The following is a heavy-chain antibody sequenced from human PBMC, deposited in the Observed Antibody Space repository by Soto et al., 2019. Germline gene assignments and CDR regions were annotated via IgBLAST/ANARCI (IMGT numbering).Heavy chain of an antibody. CDR3: ARDTRGAFDS. CDR2: ARGSGAGT. J-gene: IGHJ4*02. V-gene: IGHV3-23*01. Sequence: GGSLRLSCAASGFTFNNYAMSWVRQAPGKGLEWVSAARGSGAGTYYADSVNGRFTISRDNSKNTVHLQMNSLRAEDTAVYFCARDTRGAFDSWGQGTLVTVSS. CDR1: GFTFNNYA.